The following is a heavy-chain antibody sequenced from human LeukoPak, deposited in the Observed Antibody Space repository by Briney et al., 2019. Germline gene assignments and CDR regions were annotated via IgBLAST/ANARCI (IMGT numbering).Heavy chain of an antibody. Sequence: SETLSLTCAVYGGSFSGYYWSWIRQPPGKGLEWIGEINQSGSTKYNPSLKSRVTISVDTSKNQFSLKLSSVTAADTAVVYCARGETAGPSYYALDVWGQGTTVTVSS. V-gene: IGHV4-34*01. CDR3: ARGETAGPSYYALDV. CDR2: INQSGST. D-gene: IGHD5-18*01. CDR1: GGSFSGYY. J-gene: IGHJ6*02.